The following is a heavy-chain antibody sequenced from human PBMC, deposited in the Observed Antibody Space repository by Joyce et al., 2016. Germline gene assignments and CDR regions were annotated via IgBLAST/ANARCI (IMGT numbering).Heavy chain of an antibody. V-gene: IGHV3-21*02. D-gene: IGHD3-22*01. CDR3: ARGGIVYDYSMDL. J-gene: IGHJ6*02. CDR2: ISSDSTYI. Sequence: EVQLVESGGGLVKPGGSLRICCAASGFTFSTSGMSWFRRAPGKGLEWVSAISSDSTYIFYADSVKGRFTVSRDNAKNSLYLQMGSLRAEDTAVFFCARGGIVYDYSMDLWGQGTTVTVSS. CDR1: GFTFSTSG.